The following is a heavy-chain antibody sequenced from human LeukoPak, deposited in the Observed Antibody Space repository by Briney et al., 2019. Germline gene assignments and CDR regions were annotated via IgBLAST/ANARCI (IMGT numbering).Heavy chain of an antibody. D-gene: IGHD1-26*01. CDR1: GGSISSYY. Sequence: SETLSLTCTVSGGSISSYYWSWIRQPLGKGLEWIGYIYYSGSTNYNPSLKSRVTISVDTSKNQFSLKLSSVTAADTAVYYCARRLRPGSYDDYWGQGTLVTVSS. J-gene: IGHJ4*02. V-gene: IGHV4-59*08. CDR3: ARRLRPGSYDDY. CDR2: IYYSGST.